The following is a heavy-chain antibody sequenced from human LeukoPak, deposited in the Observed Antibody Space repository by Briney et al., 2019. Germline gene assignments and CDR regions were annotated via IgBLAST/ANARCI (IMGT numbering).Heavy chain of an antibody. D-gene: IGHD3-10*01. CDR2: IYYSGST. J-gene: IGHJ5*02. CDR1: GGSISSYY. Sequence: SETLSLTCTVSGGSISSYYWSWIRQPPGKGLEWIGYIYYSGSTNYNPSLKSRVTISVDTSKNQFSLKLSSVTAADTAVYYCAREPRYYYGSGRRGWFDPWGQGTLVTVSS. V-gene: IGHV4-59*12. CDR3: AREPRYYYGSGRRGWFDP.